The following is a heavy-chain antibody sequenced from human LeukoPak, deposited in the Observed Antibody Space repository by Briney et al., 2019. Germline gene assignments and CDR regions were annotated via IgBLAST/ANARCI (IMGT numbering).Heavy chain of an antibody. CDR2: ISSSGSTI. CDR3: AKDIRGYSYGDYYYYGMDV. V-gene: IGHV3-11*01. CDR1: GFTFSDYY. Sequence: GGSLRLSCAASGFTFSDYYMSWIRQAPGKGLEWVSYISSSGSTIYYADSVKGRFTISRDNAKNSLYLQMNSLRAEDTALYYCAKDIRGYSYGDYYYYGMDVWGQGTTVTVSS. D-gene: IGHD5-18*01. J-gene: IGHJ6*02.